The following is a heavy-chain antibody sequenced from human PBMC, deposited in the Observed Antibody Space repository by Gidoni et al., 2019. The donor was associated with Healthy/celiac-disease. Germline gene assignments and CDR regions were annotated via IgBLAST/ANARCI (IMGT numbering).Heavy chain of an antibody. V-gene: IGHV2-26*01. Sequence: QVTLKESGPVLVKPTETLTLTCTVAGFSLSNARMGVSWIRQPPGKALEWLAHIFSNDEKSYSTSLKSRLTISKDTSKSQVVLTMTNMDPVDTATYYCARIAPPPSTVTTWWLGGDIPYYFDYWGQGTLVTVSS. J-gene: IGHJ4*02. CDR3: ARIAPPPSTVTTWWLGGDIPYYFDY. CDR1: GFSLSNARMG. CDR2: IFSNDEK. D-gene: IGHD4-17*01.